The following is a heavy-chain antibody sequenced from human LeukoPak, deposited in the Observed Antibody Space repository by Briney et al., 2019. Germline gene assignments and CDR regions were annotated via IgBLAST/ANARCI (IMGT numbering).Heavy chain of an antibody. V-gene: IGHV3-23*01. D-gene: IGHD2-15*01. CDR1: GFTFNTYS. CDR3: AKNGDRGAYCSGGSCYPYYYNMDV. J-gene: IGHJ6*03. CDR2: ISRTSESI. Sequence: GGSLRLSCAASGFTFNTYSMSWVRQAPGKGLEWVSIISRTSESIFYADSVKGRFTISRDNSKNTLYLQMNSLRAEDTAIYYCAKNGDRGAYCSGGSCYPYYYNMDVWGKGTTVTISS.